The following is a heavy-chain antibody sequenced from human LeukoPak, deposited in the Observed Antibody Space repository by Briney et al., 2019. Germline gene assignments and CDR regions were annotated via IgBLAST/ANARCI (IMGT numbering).Heavy chain of an antibody. V-gene: IGHV3-21*01. D-gene: IGHD1-1*01. CDR1: GFTFSSYS. J-gene: IGHJ5*02. Sequence: PGGSLRLTCAASGFTFSSYSMNWVRQAPGKGLEWVSSISSSSSYIYYADSLKGRLTISRDNAKNSLYLQMNSLRAEDTAVYYCARDARYNWNEGWFDPWGQGTLVTVSS. CDR3: ARDARYNWNEGWFDP. CDR2: ISSSSSYI.